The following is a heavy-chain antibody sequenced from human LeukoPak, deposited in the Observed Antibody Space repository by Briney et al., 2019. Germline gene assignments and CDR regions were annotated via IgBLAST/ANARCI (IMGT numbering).Heavy chain of an antibody. CDR1: SDSISSSY. Sequence: SETLSLTCTVSSDSISSSYWSWIRQPPGKGLEWIGYIYYSGSTNYNPSLKSRVAISVDTSKNQFSLRLTSVTAADTAVYYCARHSRAHSSASGTYDYWGQGTLVTVSS. CDR3: ARHSRAHSSASGTYDY. D-gene: IGHD6-6*01. V-gene: IGHV4-59*08. J-gene: IGHJ4*02. CDR2: IYYSGST.